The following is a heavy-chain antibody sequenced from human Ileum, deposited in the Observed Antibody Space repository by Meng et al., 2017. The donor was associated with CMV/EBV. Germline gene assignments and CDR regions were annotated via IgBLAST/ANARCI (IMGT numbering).Heavy chain of an antibody. V-gene: IGHV4-34*01. J-gene: IGHJ4*02. CDR2: LYYSGST. CDR1: GGSFSDYY. D-gene: IGHD3-22*01. Sequence: QVQLRQGGAGLLKPSGTLSLTCAVYGGSFSDYYWIWIRQPPGKGLEWIGSLYYSGSTYYNPSLKSRVTISLDTSKNQFSLKVTSVTAADTAVYYCARDTGTHLWLFWGQGTLVTVSS. CDR3: ARDTGTHLWLF.